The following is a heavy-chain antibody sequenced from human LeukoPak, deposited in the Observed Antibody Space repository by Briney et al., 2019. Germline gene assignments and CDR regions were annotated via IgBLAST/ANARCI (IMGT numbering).Heavy chain of an antibody. Sequence: SQTLSLTCTVSGGSINSNNYYWGWIRQPPGKGLEWIGSIYSSGSAYYNPSLKSRVTISVDTSKNQFSLRLSSVTAADTAVYYCQSRYLEWLLEYWGQGTLVTVSS. J-gene: IGHJ4*02. CDR2: IYSSGSA. V-gene: IGHV4-39*01. CDR3: QSRYLEWLLEY. D-gene: IGHD3-3*01. CDR1: GGSINSNNYY.